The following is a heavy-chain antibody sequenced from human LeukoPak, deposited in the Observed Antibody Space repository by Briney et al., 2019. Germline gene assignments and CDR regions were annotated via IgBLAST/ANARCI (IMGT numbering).Heavy chain of an antibody. V-gene: IGHV1-18*01. CDR3: ARDFSPHRDYYHSSGYFSDY. CDR2: ISAYTGNT. D-gene: IGHD3-22*01. J-gene: IGHJ4*02. CDR1: GYTFTSYG. Sequence: ASVKVSCKASGYTFTSYGISWVRQAPGQGLEWMGWISAYTGNTNYAQKSQGRVTMTTDTSTSTVHMELRSLRSDDTAVYYCARDFSPHRDYYHSSGYFSDYWGQGTLVTVSS.